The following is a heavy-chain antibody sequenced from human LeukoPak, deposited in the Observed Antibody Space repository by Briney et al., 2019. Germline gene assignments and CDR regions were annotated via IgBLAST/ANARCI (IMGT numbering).Heavy chain of an antibody. V-gene: IGHV4-4*07. Sequence: PSETLSLTCTVSGGSITNYYWSWIRQPAGKGLEWIGRFQTSDNTNYNPSLKSRVTMSVDTPKNQFSLTLTSVTAADTAVNYCAREVSRDAGARYFDLWGRGTPVTASS. CDR1: GGSITNYY. CDR3: AREVSRDAGARYFDL. J-gene: IGHJ2*01. D-gene: IGHD1-1*01. CDR2: FQTSDNT.